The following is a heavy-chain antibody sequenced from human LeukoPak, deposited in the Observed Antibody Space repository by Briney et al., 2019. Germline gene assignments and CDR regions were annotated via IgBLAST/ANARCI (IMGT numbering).Heavy chain of an antibody. CDR3: ARDSSELYGSYDSIGYFDY. Sequence: SETLPLTCPVTVGTNSSGGYYGLGTPRPPGKALEGIRYIYYSVSFYYNPSLKSRVTISVDTSKNQFSLKLSSVAAADTAVYYCARDSSELYGSYDSIGYFDYWRQGTRVSVS. V-gene: IGHV4-31*03. CDR1: VGTNSSGGYY. D-gene: IGHD3-22*01. CDR2: IYYSVSF. J-gene: IGHJ4*02.